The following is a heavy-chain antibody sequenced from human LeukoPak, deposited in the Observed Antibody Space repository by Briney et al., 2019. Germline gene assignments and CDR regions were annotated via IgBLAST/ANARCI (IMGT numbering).Heavy chain of an antibody. CDR2: ITWNGGTT. Sequence: GGSLRLSCAASGFPFNDYGMSWVRPAPGQGPEWVSGITWNGGTTDYAASVKGRFTISRDNAKNSLYLRMNSLRDEDTALYYCARGGGSIRHSYYYYVDVWGKGTTVTVSS. J-gene: IGHJ6*03. D-gene: IGHD2-15*01. CDR3: ARGGGSIRHSYYYYVDV. CDR1: GFPFNDYG. V-gene: IGHV3-20*04.